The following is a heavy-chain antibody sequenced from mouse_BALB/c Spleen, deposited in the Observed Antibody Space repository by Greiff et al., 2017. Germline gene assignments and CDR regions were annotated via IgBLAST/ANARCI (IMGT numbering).Heavy chain of an antibody. CDR2: IDPANGNT. CDR1: GFNIKDTY. Sequence: DVKLQESGAELVKPGASVKLSCTASGFNIKDTYMHWVKQRPEQGLEWIGRIDPANGNTKYDPKFQGKATITADTSSNTAYLQLSSLTSEDTAVYYCATHAMDYWGQGTSVTVSS. CDR3: ATHAMDY. J-gene: IGHJ4*01. V-gene: IGHV14-3*02.